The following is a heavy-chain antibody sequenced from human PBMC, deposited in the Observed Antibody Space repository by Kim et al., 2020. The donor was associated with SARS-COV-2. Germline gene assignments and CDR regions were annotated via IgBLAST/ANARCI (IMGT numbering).Heavy chain of an antibody. CDR2: IYYSGST. CDR1: GGSISSYY. CDR3: ARAPGGWSFRYWFDP. Sequence: SETLSLTCTVSGGSISSYYWSWIRQPPGKGLEWIGYIYYSGSTNYNPSLKSRVTMSVDTSKNQFSLKLSSVTAADTAVYYCARAPGGWSFRYWFDPWGQGTLVTVSS. D-gene: IGHD6-19*01. J-gene: IGHJ5*02. V-gene: IGHV4-59*13.